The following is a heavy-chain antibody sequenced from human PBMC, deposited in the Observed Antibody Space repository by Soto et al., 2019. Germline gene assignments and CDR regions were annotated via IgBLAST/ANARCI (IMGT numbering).Heavy chain of an antibody. CDR3: ARHNYGSGSTYFDY. CDR1: GGSISSYY. J-gene: IGHJ4*02. Sequence: SETLSLTCPVSGGSISSYYWSWIRQPPGKGLGWIGYIYYSGSTNYNPSLKSRVTISVDTSKNQFSLKLNSMTAADTAVYYCARHNYGSGSTYFDYWGQGTLVTSPQ. V-gene: IGHV4-59*08. CDR2: IYYSGST. D-gene: IGHD3-10*01.